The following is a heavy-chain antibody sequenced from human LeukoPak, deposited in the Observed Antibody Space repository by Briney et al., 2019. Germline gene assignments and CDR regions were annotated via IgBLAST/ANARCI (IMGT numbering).Heavy chain of an antibody. D-gene: IGHD6-19*01. J-gene: IGHJ4*02. CDR1: GFTFSSYA. CDR2: ISYDGSNK. CDR3: ARVGPFSSGWARFDY. V-gene: IGHV3-30*04. Sequence: GRSLRLSCAASGFTFSSYAMHWVRQAPGKGLEWVAVISYDGSNKYYADSVKGRSTISRDNSKNTLYLQMNSPRAEDTAVYYCARVGPFSSGWARFDYWGQGTLVTVSS.